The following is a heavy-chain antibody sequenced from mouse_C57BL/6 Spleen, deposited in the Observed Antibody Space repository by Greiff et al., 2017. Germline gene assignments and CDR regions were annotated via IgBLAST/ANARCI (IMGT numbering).Heavy chain of an antibody. CDR3: ARSKAGTEMDY. Sequence: QVQLQQPGAELVKPGASVKLSCKASGYTFTSYWMHWVKQRPGQGLEWIGMIHPNRGSTNYNEKFKSKATLTVDKSSSTAYMQLSSLTSEDSAVYYCARSKAGTEMDYWGQGTSVTVSS. D-gene: IGHD4-1*01. J-gene: IGHJ4*01. V-gene: IGHV1-64*01. CDR1: GYTFTSYW. CDR2: IHPNRGST.